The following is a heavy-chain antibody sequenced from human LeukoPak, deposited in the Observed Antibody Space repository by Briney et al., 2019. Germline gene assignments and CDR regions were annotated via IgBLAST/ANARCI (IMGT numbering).Heavy chain of an antibody. Sequence: SETLSLTCTVSVGSISSYYWSWIRQPPGKELEGMGHIYNRGSTNYNPSLKSRVTISVDSSKKQFSLELISVTAADTAVYYCARQGGYASPFDYWGQGTLVTVSS. CDR3: ARQGGYASPFDY. CDR1: VGSISSYY. V-gene: IGHV4-59*08. J-gene: IGHJ4*02. D-gene: IGHD5-12*01. CDR2: IYNRGST.